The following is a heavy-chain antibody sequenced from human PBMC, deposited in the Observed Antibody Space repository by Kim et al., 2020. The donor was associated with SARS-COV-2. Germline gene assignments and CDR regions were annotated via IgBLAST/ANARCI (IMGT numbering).Heavy chain of an antibody. J-gene: IGHJ6*02. CDR3: ARVNTAMDYYYYGMDV. D-gene: IGHD5-18*01. V-gene: IGHV1-69*01. Sequence: KFQGRVTITAEESTSTAYMELSSLRSEDTAVYYCARVNTAMDYYYYGMDVWGQGTTVTVSS.